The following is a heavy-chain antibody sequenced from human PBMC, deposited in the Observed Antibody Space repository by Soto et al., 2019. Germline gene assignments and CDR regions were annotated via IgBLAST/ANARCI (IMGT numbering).Heavy chain of an antibody. CDR1: DDSINSDKFY. V-gene: IGHV4-39*01. D-gene: IGHD3-9*01. CDR3: ARLEGLATISYYFDF. J-gene: IGHJ4*02. CDR2: IYYRGNA. Sequence: HLQLQESGPGLVKPSETLSLMCSVSDDSINSDKFYWGWLSQPPGKGLEWIGSIYYRGNAYYNPSLQTRVTKSLDKSKCQFSLKLNSVTAADSAVYFCARLEGLATISYYFDFWGPGALVTVSS.